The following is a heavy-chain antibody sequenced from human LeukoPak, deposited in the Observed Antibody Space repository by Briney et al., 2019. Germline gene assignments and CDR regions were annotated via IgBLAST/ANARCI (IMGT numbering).Heavy chain of an antibody. CDR2: ISWNSGSI. Sequence: GGSLRLSCAASGFTFDDYAMHWVRQAPGKGLEWVSGISWNSGSIGYADSVKGRFTISGDNAKNSLYLQMNSLRAEDTALYYCAKSSRYSSSLLGYWGQGTLVTVSS. D-gene: IGHD6-13*01. V-gene: IGHV3-9*01. CDR1: GFTFDDYA. J-gene: IGHJ4*02. CDR3: AKSSRYSSSLLGY.